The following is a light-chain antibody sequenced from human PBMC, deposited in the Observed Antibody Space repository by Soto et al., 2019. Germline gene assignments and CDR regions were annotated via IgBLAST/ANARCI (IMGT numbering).Light chain of an antibody. J-gene: IGKJ3*01. CDR2: GAS. Sequence: IVLTQSPGTLSLSPGERATLSCRASQSVSSSYLAWYQQKPGQAPRLLIYGASSRATGIPDRFSGSGSGTDFTLTISRLEPEDFAVYYCQQYGSSPLFAFGPGTKVDIK. CDR1: QSVSSSY. V-gene: IGKV3-20*01. CDR3: QQYGSSPLFA.